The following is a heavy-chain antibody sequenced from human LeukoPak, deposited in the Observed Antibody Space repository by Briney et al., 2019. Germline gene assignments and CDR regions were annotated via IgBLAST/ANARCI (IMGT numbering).Heavy chain of an antibody. CDR3: ARGHSSGWYGAFDI. Sequence: PSETLSLTCAVSGGSISSNNWWGWVRQPPGKGLEWIGEIYHSGSPNYNPSLKSRVTISVDKSRNHFSLNLSSVTTADTAVYYCARGHSSGWYGAFDIWGQGTMVTVSS. CDR2: IYHSGSP. D-gene: IGHD6-19*01. CDR1: GGSISSNNW. V-gene: IGHV4-4*02. J-gene: IGHJ3*02.